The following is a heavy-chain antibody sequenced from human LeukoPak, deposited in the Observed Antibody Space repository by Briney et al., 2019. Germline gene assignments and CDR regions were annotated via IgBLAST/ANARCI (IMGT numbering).Heavy chain of an antibody. Sequence: SETLSPTCLVSTGSMSSSSYLWGWIRQPPGKGLEWIGRIYYSGSPYYIPSLKSPVTISVDTSKTQFSLKLSYVTAADTAVYYCARRPIAAADDYWGQGTLVTVSS. CDR1: TGSMSSSSYL. D-gene: IGHD6-13*01. CDR2: IYYSGSP. CDR3: ARRPIAAADDY. V-gene: IGHV4-39*01. J-gene: IGHJ4*02.